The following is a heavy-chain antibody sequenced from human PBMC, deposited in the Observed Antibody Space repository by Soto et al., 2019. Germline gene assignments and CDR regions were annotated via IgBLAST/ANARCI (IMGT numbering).Heavy chain of an antibody. V-gene: IGHV1-18*04. CDR1: GYTFTSYG. CDR2: ISAYNGNT. J-gene: IGHJ6*02. D-gene: IGHD3-3*01. Sequence: ASVKVSCKASGYTFTSYGISWVRQAPGQGLEWMGWISAYNGNTNYAQKLQGRVTMTTDTSTSTAYMELRGLRSDGTAVYYWARGSGNDFWSGYYYYYYGMDVWGQGTTVTVSS. CDR3: ARGSGNDFWSGYYYYYYGMDV.